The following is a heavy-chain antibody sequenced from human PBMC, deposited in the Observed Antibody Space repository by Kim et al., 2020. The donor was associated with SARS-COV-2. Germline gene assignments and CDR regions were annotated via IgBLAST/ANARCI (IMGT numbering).Heavy chain of an antibody. V-gene: IGHV4-39*01. CDR3: ARQLLWFGELTYFDY. Sequence: PSLKSRVTISVDTSKNQFSLKLSSVTAADTAVYYCARQLLWFGELTYFDYWGQGTLVTVSS. D-gene: IGHD3-10*01. J-gene: IGHJ4*02.